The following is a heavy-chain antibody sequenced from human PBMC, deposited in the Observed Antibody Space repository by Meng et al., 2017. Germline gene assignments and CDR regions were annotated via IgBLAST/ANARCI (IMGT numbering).Heavy chain of an antibody. CDR2: ISYDGSKQ. J-gene: IGHJ3*02. D-gene: IGHD2-15*01. CDR3: ARDLGWDIVVGFDI. V-gene: IGHV3-30*04. Sequence: GESLKISCAASGFTFSRYDMHWVRQAPGKGLEWVAIISYDGSKQYYADSVKGRFTISRDNSKNTLSVQMNSLRAEDTAVYYCARDLGWDIVVGFDIWGQGTMVTVSS. CDR1: GFTFSRYD.